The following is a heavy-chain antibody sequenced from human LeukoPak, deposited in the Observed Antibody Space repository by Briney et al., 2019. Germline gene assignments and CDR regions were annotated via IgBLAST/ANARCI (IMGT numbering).Heavy chain of an antibody. V-gene: IGHV1-46*01. D-gene: IGHD3-22*01. CDR2: INPSGGST. Sequence: GASVTVSFRASGYTFTSYGISWVRQAPGQGLEWMGIINPSGGSTSYAQKFQGRVTMTRDMSTSTVYMELSSLRSEDTAVYYCARDPYYYDSSGYYYAPRVHFDYWGQGTLVTVSS. J-gene: IGHJ4*02. CDR1: GYTFTSYG. CDR3: ARDPYYYDSSGYYYAPRVHFDY.